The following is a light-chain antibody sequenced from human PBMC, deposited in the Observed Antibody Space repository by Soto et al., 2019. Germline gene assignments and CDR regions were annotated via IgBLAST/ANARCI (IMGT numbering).Light chain of an antibody. V-gene: IGLV3-1*01. J-gene: IGLJ1*01. CDR1: KLGDKY. Sequence: SYELTQPPSVSVAPGQTASITCSGDKLGDKYADWYQQKPGQSPVLVIYQDSKRPSGIPERFSGSNSGNTATLTISGTQAMDEADYYCQAWDSSTYVFGTGTKLTVL. CDR2: QDS. CDR3: QAWDSSTYV.